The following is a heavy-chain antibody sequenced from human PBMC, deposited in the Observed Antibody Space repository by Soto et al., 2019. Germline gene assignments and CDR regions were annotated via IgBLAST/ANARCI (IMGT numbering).Heavy chain of an antibody. V-gene: IGHV1-69*06. CDR2: IIPIFGTA. J-gene: IGHJ4*02. Sequence: SVKVSCKASGGTFSSYAISWVRQAPGQGLEWMGRIIPIFGTANYAQKFQGRVTITADKSTSTAYMELRSLRSEDTAMYFCAASYGSGYRAFDYWGQGALVTVSS. CDR1: GGTFSSYA. CDR3: AASYGSGYRAFDY. D-gene: IGHD3-16*02.